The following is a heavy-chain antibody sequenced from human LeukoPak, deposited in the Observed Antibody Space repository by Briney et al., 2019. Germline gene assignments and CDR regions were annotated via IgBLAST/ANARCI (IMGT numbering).Heavy chain of an antibody. CDR1: GDSISNYY. V-gene: IGHV4-59*01. Sequence: SETLSLTCTVSGDSISNYYWSWIRQPPGKGLEWIGYIYYSGTTNYNPSLKSRVTISVDTSKNQFSLKLSSVTAADTAVYYCARRIAVAGAFDYWGQGTLVTVSS. CDR3: ARRIAVAGAFDY. CDR2: IYYSGTT. D-gene: IGHD6-19*01. J-gene: IGHJ4*02.